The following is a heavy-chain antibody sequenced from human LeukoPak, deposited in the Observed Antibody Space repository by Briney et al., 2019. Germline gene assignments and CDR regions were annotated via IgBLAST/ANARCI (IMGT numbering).Heavy chain of an antibody. CDR1: GGSISSGGYY. CDR3: ARGLVVVVPAASFDP. D-gene: IGHD2-2*01. CDR2: IYHSGST. J-gene: IGHJ5*02. V-gene: IGHV4-30-2*01. Sequence: SETLSLTCTVSGGSISSGGYYWSWIRQPPGKGLEWIGYIYHSGSTYYNPSLKSRVTISVDRSKNQFSLKLSSVTAADTAVYYCARGLVVVVPAASFDPWGQGTLVTVSS.